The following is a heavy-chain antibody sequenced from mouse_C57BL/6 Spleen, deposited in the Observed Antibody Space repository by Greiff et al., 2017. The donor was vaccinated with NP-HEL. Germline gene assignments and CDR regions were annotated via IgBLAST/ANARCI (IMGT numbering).Heavy chain of an antibody. CDR2: FHPYNDDT. J-gene: IGHJ3*01. Sequence: QVQLKESGAELVKPGASVKMSCKASGYTFTTYPIEWMKQNHGKSLEWIGNFHPYNDDTKYNEKFKGKATLTVEKSSSTVYLELSRLTSDDSAVYYCARRGYDYDWAWFAYWGQGTLVTVSA. D-gene: IGHD2-4*01. CDR3: ARRGYDYDWAWFAY. CDR1: GYTFTTYP. V-gene: IGHV1-47*01.